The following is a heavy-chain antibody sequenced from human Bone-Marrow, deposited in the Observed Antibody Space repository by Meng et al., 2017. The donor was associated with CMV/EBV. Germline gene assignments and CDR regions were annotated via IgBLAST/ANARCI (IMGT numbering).Heavy chain of an antibody. CDR3: ARESLLWFGESQSRPNKMPFDI. CDR2: IIPVSGTT. J-gene: IGHJ3*02. V-gene: IGHV1-69*05. D-gene: IGHD3-10*01. Sequence: SVKVSCKASGGIFSNYGFTWVRQAPGQGLEWMGGIIPVSGTTYYAQMFQGRVTITRNTSISTAYMELSSLRSEDTAVYYCARESLLWFGESQSRPNKMPFDIWGQGTMVTVSS. CDR1: GGIFSNYG.